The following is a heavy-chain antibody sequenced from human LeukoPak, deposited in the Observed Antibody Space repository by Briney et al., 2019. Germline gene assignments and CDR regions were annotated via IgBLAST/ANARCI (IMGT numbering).Heavy chain of an antibody. CDR1: GFTFSSYA. CDR3: VRYCSSTSCSPYGMDV. Sequence: GGSLRLSCEASGFTFSSYAMSWVRQAPGKGLAWVLAISGSGGSTYYADSVKGRFTISRDNSKNTLYLQMNSLRAEDTAVYYCVRYCSSTSCSPYGMDVWGKGTTVTVSS. CDR2: ISGSGGST. D-gene: IGHD2-2*01. J-gene: IGHJ6*04. V-gene: IGHV3-23*01.